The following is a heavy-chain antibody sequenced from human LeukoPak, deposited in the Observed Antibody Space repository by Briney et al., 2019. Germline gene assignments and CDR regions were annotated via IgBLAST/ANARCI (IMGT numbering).Heavy chain of an antibody. V-gene: IGHV1-2*06. Sequence: ASVKVSCKASGYTFTGNFMHWLRQAPGQGLEWMGLINPDSGGANYAQKFQGRVTMTRDTSISTAYMELSRLRSDDTAVYYCARGTDCSGGSCLDYWGQGTLATVSS. CDR3: ARGTDCSGGSCLDY. CDR1: GYTFTGNF. CDR2: INPDSGGA. D-gene: IGHD2-15*01. J-gene: IGHJ4*02.